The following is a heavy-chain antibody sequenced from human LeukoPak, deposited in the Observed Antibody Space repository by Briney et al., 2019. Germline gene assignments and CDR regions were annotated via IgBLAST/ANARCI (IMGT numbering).Heavy chain of an antibody. CDR3: ARARVGGLRYFDWLSKPLYCDF. J-gene: IGHJ4*02. Sequence: PGGSLRLSCAASGFTVSSNYMSWLRQPPRKRLQWVSVIYSGGSTNYDDPSRGRFTISRDNSKSTLYLQMNRLRAEDTAVYYCARARVGGLRYFDWLSKPLYCDFWGQGTLVTVSS. CDR1: GFTVSSNY. CDR2: IYSGGST. V-gene: IGHV3-53*01. D-gene: IGHD3-9*01.